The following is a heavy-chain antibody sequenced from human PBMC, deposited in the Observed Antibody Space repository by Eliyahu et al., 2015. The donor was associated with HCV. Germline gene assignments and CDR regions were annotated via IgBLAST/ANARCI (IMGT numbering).Heavy chain of an antibody. V-gene: IGHV4-59*01. Sequence: QVQLQESGPGLVKPSETLSLTCTVSGGSISSYYWTWIRQSPGKGLEWIGCIYHNGSTNYNPSLKSRVTMSIDTSKNQFSLHLRSVTAADTAVYYCARDDGTPGSGTDAFDIWGQGTMVTVS. CDR3: ARDDGTPGSGTDAFDI. CDR1: GGSISSYY. J-gene: IGHJ3*02. CDR2: IYHNGST. D-gene: IGHD1-1*01.